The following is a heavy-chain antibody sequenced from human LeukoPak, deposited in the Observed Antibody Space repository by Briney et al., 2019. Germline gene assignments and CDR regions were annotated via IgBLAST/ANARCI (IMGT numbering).Heavy chain of an antibody. CDR1: GGSFSGYY. Sequence: SETLSLTCAVYGGSFSGYYWSWIRQPPGKGLEWIGEINHSGSTNYNPSLKSRVTISLDTSKNQFSLRLSSVTAADTAVYYCARDYVGVAGTFDYWGQGTLVTVSS. V-gene: IGHV4-34*01. CDR2: INHSGST. D-gene: IGHD6-19*01. J-gene: IGHJ4*02. CDR3: ARDYVGVAGTFDY.